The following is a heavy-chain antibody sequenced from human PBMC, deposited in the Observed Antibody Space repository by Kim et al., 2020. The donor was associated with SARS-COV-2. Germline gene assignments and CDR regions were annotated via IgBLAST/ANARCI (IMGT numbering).Heavy chain of an antibody. CDR2: IDPSGSYT. CDR1: GYSFTSYW. J-gene: IGHJ5*02. CDR3: ARLSRGPYDDYVSWFDP. D-gene: IGHD3-16*01. Sequence: GESLKISCKGSGYSFTSYWISWVRQMPGKGLEWMGRIDPSGSYTNYSPSFQGHVTISADKSISTAYLQWSSLKASDTAMYYCARLSRGPYDDYVSWFDPWGQGTLVTVSS. V-gene: IGHV5-10-1*01.